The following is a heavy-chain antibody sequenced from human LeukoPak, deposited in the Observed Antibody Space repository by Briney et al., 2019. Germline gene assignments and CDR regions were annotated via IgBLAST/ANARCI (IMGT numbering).Heavy chain of an antibody. CDR3: ARHEITAMVSWYFDY. D-gene: IGHD5-18*01. CDR1: GGSISSYY. CDR2: IYYSGST. Sequence: SSETLSLTCTVSGGSISSYYWSWIRQPPWKGLEWIGYIYYSGSTNYNPSLKSRVTISVDTSKNQFSLKLSSVTAADTAVYYCARHEITAMVSWYFDYWGQGTLVTVSS. J-gene: IGHJ4*02. V-gene: IGHV4-59*08.